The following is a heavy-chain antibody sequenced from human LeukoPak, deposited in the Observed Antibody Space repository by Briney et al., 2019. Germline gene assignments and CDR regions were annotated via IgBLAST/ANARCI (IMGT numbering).Heavy chain of an antibody. CDR1: GFTFSDYW. CDR3: ARDSPPDY. J-gene: IGHJ4*02. Sequence: GGSLRLSCAASGFTFSDYWMSWVRQAPGKGLEWVANIKKDGSEKKYVDSVKGRFTISRDNAENLLYLQMNSLRADDTAVYYCARDSPPDYWGQGTLVTVSS. V-gene: IGHV3-7*01. CDR2: IKKDGSEK.